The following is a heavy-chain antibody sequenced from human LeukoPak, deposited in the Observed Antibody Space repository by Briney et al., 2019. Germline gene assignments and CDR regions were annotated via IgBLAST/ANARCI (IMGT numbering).Heavy chain of an antibody. J-gene: IGHJ4*02. CDR2: ISGSGGST. Sequence: GGSLRLSCAASGFTFSSYAMSWVRQAPGKGLEWVSAISGSGGSTYYADSVKGRFTVSRDNSKNTLYLQMNSLRAEDTAVYYCAKTRRGYSYGAFDYWGQGTLVTVSS. CDR1: GFTFSSYA. CDR3: AKTRRGYSYGAFDY. D-gene: IGHD5-18*01. V-gene: IGHV3-23*01.